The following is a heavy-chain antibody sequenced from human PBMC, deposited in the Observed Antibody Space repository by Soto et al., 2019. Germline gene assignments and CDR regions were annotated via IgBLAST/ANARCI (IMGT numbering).Heavy chain of an antibody. J-gene: IGHJ4*01. V-gene: IGHV4-39*01. CDR3: ARLRDAEQYYFDY. Sequence: SETLSLTCTVSGGSISSSNSYWGWIRQPPGKGLEWIGSIYYSGSTYYNPSLKSRVTISVDTSKNQFSLKLSSETAADTAVYYCARLRDAEQYYFDYWGQGTLVTVSS. D-gene: IGHD6-19*01. CDR2: IYYSGST. CDR1: GGSISSSNSY.